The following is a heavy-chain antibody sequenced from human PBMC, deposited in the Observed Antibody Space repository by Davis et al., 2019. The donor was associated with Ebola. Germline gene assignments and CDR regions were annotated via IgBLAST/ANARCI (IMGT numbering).Heavy chain of an antibody. CDR1: GYSFTSYW. Sequence: PGGSLRLSCRGSGYSFTSYWIAWVRQMPGKGLEWMGMIDPSDSYTKYSPSFQGHVTISSDKSLNSAYLQWSGLKASDTAIYYCARHSGNGLSSVDFFDFWGQGSLVTVSS. CDR2: IDPSDSYT. CDR3: ARHSGNGLSSVDFFDF. J-gene: IGHJ4*02. V-gene: IGHV5-10-1*01. D-gene: IGHD6-19*01.